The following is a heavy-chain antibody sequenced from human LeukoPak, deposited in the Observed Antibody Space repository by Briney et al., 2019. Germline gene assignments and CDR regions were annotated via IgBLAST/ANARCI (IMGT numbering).Heavy chain of an antibody. J-gene: IGHJ4*02. V-gene: IGHV1-46*01. CDR2: IYPSGGST. Sequence: ASVKVSCKASGYNFGNYYMVWVRQAPGEGLEWMGIIYPSGGSTIYAQNFQGRVTMTRDTSTSTVYMEVSSLRSEDTAVYYCARTTGTYYFDYWGQGTLVTVSS. D-gene: IGHD3-10*01. CDR3: ARTTGTYYFDY. CDR1: GYNFGNYY.